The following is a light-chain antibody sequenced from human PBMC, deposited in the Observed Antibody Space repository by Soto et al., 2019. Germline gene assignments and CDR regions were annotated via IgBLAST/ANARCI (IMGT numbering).Light chain of an antibody. CDR1: QSVSSN. CDR3: QQYNSYSK. V-gene: IGKV3-15*01. CDR2: GSS. Sequence: EIVMTQSPATLSVSPGERATLSCRASQSVSSNLAWYHQKPGQAPRLLIYGSSTRATGIPARFSGSGSGTEFTLTISSLQPDDFATYYCQQYNSYSKFGQGTKVDIK. J-gene: IGKJ1*01.